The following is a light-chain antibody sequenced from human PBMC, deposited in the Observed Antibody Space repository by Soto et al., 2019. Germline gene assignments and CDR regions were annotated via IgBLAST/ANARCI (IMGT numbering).Light chain of an antibody. CDR2: TAS. Sequence: DIQMTQSPSSVSASVGDKVTITCRASQDISTYLAWYQHKPGRAPKLLIYTASSLQSGVPSRFSGSGSGTDFSLTIISLQPEDFATYYCQQANSAPWTFGQGTKVDI. J-gene: IGKJ1*01. CDR3: QQANSAPWT. CDR1: QDISTY. V-gene: IGKV1-12*01.